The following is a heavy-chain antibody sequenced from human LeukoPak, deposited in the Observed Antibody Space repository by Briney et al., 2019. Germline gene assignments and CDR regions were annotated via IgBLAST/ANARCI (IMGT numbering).Heavy chain of an antibody. V-gene: IGHV1-2*02. CDR2: INPNSGGT. CDR3: ARKQWLVREVGVFDY. J-gene: IGHJ4*02. CDR1: GYTFTGYY. Sequence: ASVKVSCKASGYTFTGYYMHWVRQAPGQGLEWMGWINPNSGGTNYAQKFQGRVTMTRDTSISTAYMELSRLRSDDTAVYYCARKQWLVREVGVFDYWGQGTLVTVSS. D-gene: IGHD6-19*01.